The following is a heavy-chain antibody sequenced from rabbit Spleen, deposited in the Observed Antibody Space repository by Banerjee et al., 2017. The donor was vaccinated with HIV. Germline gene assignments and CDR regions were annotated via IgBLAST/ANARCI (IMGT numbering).Heavy chain of an antibody. J-gene: IGHJ4*01. CDR1: GFTLSRYY. Sequence: QLEESAGGLVQPGGSLKLSCKASGFTLSRYYMNWVRQAPGKGLEWIGYIDPIFGRTYYASWVNGRFTISSHNAQNTLYLQLSSLTAADTATYFCVRARPYPFVLWGPGTLVTVS. V-gene: IGHV1S7*01. CDR2: IDPIFGRT. D-gene: IGHD1-1*01. CDR3: VRARPYPFVL.